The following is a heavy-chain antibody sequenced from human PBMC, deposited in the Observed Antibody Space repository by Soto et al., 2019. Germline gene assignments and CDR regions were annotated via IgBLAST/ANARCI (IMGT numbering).Heavy chain of an antibody. CDR1: GFTFSNAW. V-gene: IGHV3-15*01. Sequence: EVQLVESGGGLVKPGGSLRLSCAASGFTFSNAWMSWVRQAPGQGLEWVGRIKSKTDGGTTDYAAPVKGRFTISRDDSKYTLYLQMNSLKTEDSAVYYCPGRYSSGWYLVWYWGQGTLVTVSS. CDR2: IKSKTDGGTT. D-gene: IGHD6-19*01. CDR3: PGRYSSGWYLVWY. J-gene: IGHJ4*02.